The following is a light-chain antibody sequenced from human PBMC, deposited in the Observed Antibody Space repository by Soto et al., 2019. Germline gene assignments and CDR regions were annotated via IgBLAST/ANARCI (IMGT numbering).Light chain of an antibody. CDR2: EGT. CDR3: LTYAGTSGGL. J-gene: IGLJ2*01. V-gene: IGLV2-23*01. Sequence: QSLLTQPGSGSRTPVQSITSPCPGTRIGVRSYNSIAWYQQQPGKDPRVVIFEGTKRPSGISDRFSGSKSGYTACLRISGLQGEDEADYFCLTYAGTSGGLFGGGTQLNVL. CDR1: RIGVRSYNS.